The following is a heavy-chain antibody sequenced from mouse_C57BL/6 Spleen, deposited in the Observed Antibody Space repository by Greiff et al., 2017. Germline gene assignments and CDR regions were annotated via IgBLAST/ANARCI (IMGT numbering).Heavy chain of an antibody. CDR1: GYAFSSSW. CDR3: AKEVYYGNLYAMDY. D-gene: IGHD2-1*01. CDR2: IYPGDGDT. Sequence: QVQLKQSGPELVKPGASVKISCKASGYAFSSSWMNWVKQRPGKGLEWIGRIYPGDGDTNYNRKFKGKATLTADNSSSTAYMHLSSLTSEDSAVYVCAKEVYYGNLYAMDYWGQGTSVTVSS. J-gene: IGHJ4*01. V-gene: IGHV1-82*01.